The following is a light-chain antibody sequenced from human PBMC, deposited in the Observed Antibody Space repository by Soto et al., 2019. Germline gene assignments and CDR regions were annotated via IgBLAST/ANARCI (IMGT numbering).Light chain of an antibody. V-gene: IGKV1-5*01. J-gene: IGKJ1*01. CDR3: QQYNSFSLT. CDR1: QSFNSW. Sequence: DIPMTQFPSTLSAAVGDAVTITCRASQSFNSWLAWYQQKPGKAPKLLIYDASSLRSGVPSRFSGSQSGTEFTLTISSLQPDDFATYFCQQYNSFSLTFGQGTKVELK. CDR2: DAS.